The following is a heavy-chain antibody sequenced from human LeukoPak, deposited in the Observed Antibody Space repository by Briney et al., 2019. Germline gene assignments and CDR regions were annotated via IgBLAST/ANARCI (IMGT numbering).Heavy chain of an antibody. CDR1: GFTFRNFG. J-gene: IGHJ2*01. V-gene: IGHV3-23*01. CDR3: ARASKTYSSGWSQGSESYWYFDL. D-gene: IGHD6-19*01. Sequence: GGSLRLPCVASGFTFRNFGMSWVRQAPGKGLEWVSSISGSGTSMYYADSVRGRFSSSRDNSKNALYLQMNGLRVEDTAVYYCARASKTYSSGWSQGSESYWYFDLWGRGTLVTVSS. CDR2: ISGSGTSM.